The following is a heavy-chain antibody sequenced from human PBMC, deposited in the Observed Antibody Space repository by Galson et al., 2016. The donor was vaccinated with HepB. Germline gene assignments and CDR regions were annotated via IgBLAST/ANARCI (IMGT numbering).Heavy chain of an antibody. J-gene: IGHJ6*02. CDR1: GYTFSDSG. CDR2: ISPYNGNT. CDR3: AREKGYCSGDACYYGMDV. V-gene: IGHV1-18*01. D-gene: IGHD2-15*01. Sequence: SVKVSCKASGYTFSDSGINWVRQAPGQGLEWMGWISPYNGNTNYPQKLQGRVTMTTDTSTSTAYMELRSLRSDDTAVYYCAREKGYCSGDACYYGMDVWGQGTTVTVSS.